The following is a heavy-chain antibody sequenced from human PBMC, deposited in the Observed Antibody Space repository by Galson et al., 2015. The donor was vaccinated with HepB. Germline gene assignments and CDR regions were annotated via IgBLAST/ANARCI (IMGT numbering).Heavy chain of an antibody. V-gene: IGHV1-69*01. D-gene: IGHD3-16*02. CDR2: IIPIFGTA. CDR3: ARGDYVWGSYRHFDY. J-gene: IGHJ4*02. Sequence: SCKASGGTFSSYAISWVRQAPGQGLEWMGGIIPIFGTANYAQKFQSRVTITADESTSTAYMELSSLRSEDTAVYYCARGDYVWGSYRHFDYWGQGTLVTVSS. CDR1: GGTFSSYA.